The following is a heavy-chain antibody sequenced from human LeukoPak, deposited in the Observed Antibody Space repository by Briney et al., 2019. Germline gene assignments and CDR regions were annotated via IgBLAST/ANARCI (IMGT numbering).Heavy chain of an antibody. D-gene: IGHD5-24*01. J-gene: IGHJ4*02. Sequence: GRSLRLSCAASGFTFSSYAMHWVRQAPGKGLEWVAVISYDGSNKYYADSVKGRFTISRDNSKNTLYLQMNSLRAEDTAVYYCARGRLEMATIIGFDYWGQGTLVTVSS. CDR3: ARGRLEMATIIGFDY. V-gene: IGHV3-30*04. CDR1: GFTFSSYA. CDR2: ISYDGSNK.